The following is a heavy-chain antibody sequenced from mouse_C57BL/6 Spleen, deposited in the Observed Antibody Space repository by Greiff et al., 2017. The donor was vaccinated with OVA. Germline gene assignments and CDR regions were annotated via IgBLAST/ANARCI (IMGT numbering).Heavy chain of an antibody. CDR3: AREDGNSWYFDV. CDR2: INPNNGGT. CDR1: GYTFTDYN. Sequence: EVQLQESGPELVKPGASVKIPCKASGYTFTDYNMDWVKQSHGKSLEWIGDINPNNGGTIYNQKFKGKATLTGDKSSSTAYMELRSLTSEDTAVYYCAREDGNSWYFDVWGTGTTVTVSS. V-gene: IGHV1-18*01. D-gene: IGHD2-1*01. J-gene: IGHJ1*03.